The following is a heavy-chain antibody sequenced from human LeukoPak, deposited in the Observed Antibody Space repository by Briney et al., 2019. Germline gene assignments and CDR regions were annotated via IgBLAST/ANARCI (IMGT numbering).Heavy chain of an antibody. CDR2: IYYSGST. Sequence: ETLSLTCTVSGGSISSYYWSWIRQPPGKGLEWIGNIYYSGSTNYNPSLKSRVTISVDTSKNQFSLKLSSVTAADTAVYFCARGGSYYHYWGQGTLVTVSS. V-gene: IGHV4-59*01. CDR3: ARGGSYYHY. CDR1: GGSISSYY. D-gene: IGHD1-26*01. J-gene: IGHJ4*02.